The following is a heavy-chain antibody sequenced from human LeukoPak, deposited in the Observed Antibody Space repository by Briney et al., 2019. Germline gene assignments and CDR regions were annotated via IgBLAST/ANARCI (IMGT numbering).Heavy chain of an antibody. CDR3: AGGLSDTAMVQTQFDY. V-gene: IGHV3-23*01. CDR2: ISSSGSTI. Sequence: PGGSLRLSCAASGFRFNTYWMSWVRQAPGKGLEWVSYISSSGSTIYYADSVKGRFTISRDNSKNTLYLQMNSLRAEDTAVYYCAGGLSDTAMVQTQFDYWGQGTLVTVSS. D-gene: IGHD5-18*01. CDR1: GFRFNTYW. J-gene: IGHJ4*02.